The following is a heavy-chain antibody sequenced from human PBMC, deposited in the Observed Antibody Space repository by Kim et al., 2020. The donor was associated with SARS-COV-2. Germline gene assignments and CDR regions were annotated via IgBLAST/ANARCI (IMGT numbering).Heavy chain of an antibody. D-gene: IGHD3-22*01. CDR2: VSYDGSNK. CDR1: GFTFSSYG. J-gene: IGHJ6*01. V-gene: IGHV3-30*18. Sequence: GGSLRLSCAASGFTFSSYGMHWVRQAPGKGLEWVAVVSYDGSNKYYADSVKGRVTISRDNSKNTLYLQMYSLRAEDTAVYYCAKDLHYYDSSGYKDNYY. CDR3: AKDLHYYDSSGYKDNYY.